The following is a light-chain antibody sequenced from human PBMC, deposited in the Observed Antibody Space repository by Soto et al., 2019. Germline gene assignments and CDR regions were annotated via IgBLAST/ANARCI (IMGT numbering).Light chain of an antibody. J-gene: IGKJ4*01. CDR3: QQSFSTPLT. Sequence: DIQMTQSPSSLSASVGDRVTITCRASQTISSYLNWYQQKPGKAPKLLIFAASSLQSGVPSRFSGSGSGTDFTFTIGSLQSEDFATYFCQQSFSTPLTFGGGTKVDIK. V-gene: IGKV1-39*01. CDR2: AAS. CDR1: QTISSY.